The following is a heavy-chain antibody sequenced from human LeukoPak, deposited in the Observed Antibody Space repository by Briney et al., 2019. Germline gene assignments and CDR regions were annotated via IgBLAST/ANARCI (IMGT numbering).Heavy chain of an antibody. CDR2: ISSSSTYT. V-gene: IGHV3-21*01. J-gene: IGHJ3*02. D-gene: IGHD3-9*01. Sequence: GSLRLSCAASGFTFSSYTMNWVRQAPGKGLEWVSSISSSSTYTHYADSVNGRLTISRDNAKNSLYLQMNSLRAEDTALYYCARVRGPLLTYPDDAFDIWGQGAMVTVSS. CDR1: GFTFSSYT. CDR3: ARVRGPLLTYPDDAFDI.